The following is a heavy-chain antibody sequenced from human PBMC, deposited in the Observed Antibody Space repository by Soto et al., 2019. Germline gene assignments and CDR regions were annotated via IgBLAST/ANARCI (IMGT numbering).Heavy chain of an antibody. D-gene: IGHD2-15*01. Sequence: ASVKVSCKASGGTFSSYAISWVRQAPGQGLEWMGGIIPIFGTANYAQKFQGRVTITADESTSTAYMELSSLRSEDTAVYYCARDNSGGSRRGAFDIWGQGTMVTVSS. V-gene: IGHV1-69*13. CDR2: IIPIFGTA. J-gene: IGHJ3*02. CDR1: GGTFSSYA. CDR3: ARDNSGGSRRGAFDI.